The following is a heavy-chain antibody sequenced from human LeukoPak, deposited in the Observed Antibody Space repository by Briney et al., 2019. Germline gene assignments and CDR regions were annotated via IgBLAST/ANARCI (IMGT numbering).Heavy chain of an antibody. CDR1: GFTFSTYN. J-gene: IGHJ6*02. D-gene: IGHD3-22*01. V-gene: IGHV3-21*01. CDR3: ARAFYYDIIGGEGMDV. Sequence: GGSLRLSGAVSGFTFSTYNMNWVRQAPGKGLEWVSSISNSASYIFYADSVKGRFTISRDNAKNSLYLQMNSLRAEDTAVYYCARAFYYDIIGGEGMDVWGQGTTATVSS. CDR2: ISNSASYI.